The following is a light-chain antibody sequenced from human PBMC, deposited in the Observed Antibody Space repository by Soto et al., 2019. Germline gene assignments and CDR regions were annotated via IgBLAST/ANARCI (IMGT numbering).Light chain of an antibody. CDR2: GAS. CDR1: QSVSSN. CDR3: QQYNNWPPWT. Sequence: IRMKQSPATLSVSPGERATLSCRASQSVSSNLAWYQQKPGQAPRLLIYGASTRATGIPARFSGSGSGTEFTLTISSLQSEDFAVYYCQQYNNWPPWTFGQGTKVGIK. V-gene: IGKV3-15*01. J-gene: IGKJ1*01.